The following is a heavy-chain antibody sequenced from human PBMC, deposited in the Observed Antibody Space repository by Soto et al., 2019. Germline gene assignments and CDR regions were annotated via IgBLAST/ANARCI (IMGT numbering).Heavy chain of an antibody. CDR1: GFSLSTSGVG. J-gene: IGHJ4*02. Sequence: QITLKESGPTLVKPTQTLTLTCTFSGFSLSTSGVGVGWIRQPPGKALEWLALIYWDDDKPYSPSLKRRLTLTKDTSKTQVVLTMTNMDPVDTATYYCAHYDILTGSLRSFDYWGQGTLVTVST. D-gene: IGHD3-9*01. CDR2: IYWDDDK. V-gene: IGHV2-5*02. CDR3: AHYDILTGSLRSFDY.